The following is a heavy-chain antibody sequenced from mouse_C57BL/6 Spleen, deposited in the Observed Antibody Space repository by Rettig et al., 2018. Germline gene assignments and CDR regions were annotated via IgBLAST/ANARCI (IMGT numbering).Heavy chain of an antibody. CDR2: ILPGSGST. CDR1: YW. D-gene: IGHD1-1*01. CDR3: ARGHYYYGPDYYAMDY. Sequence: YWIEWVKQRPGHGLEWIGEILPGSGSTNYNEKFKGKATFTADTSSNTAYMQLSSLTTEDSAIYYCARGHYYYGPDYYAMDYWGQGTSVTVSS. J-gene: IGHJ4*01. V-gene: IGHV1-9*01.